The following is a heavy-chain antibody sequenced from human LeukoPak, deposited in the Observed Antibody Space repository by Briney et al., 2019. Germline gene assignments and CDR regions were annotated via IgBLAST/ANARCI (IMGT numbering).Heavy chain of an antibody. V-gene: IGHV4-59*01. Sequence: PSETLSLTCTVSGGSISSYYWSWIRQPPGKRLEWIGHIYYNGSTNYNPSLKSRVTISVDTSKNRFSLKLSSVTAADTAVYYCASRSSIWSGYQDTLYYFDSWGQGTLVTVSS. CDR3: ASRSSIWSGYQDTLYYFDS. J-gene: IGHJ4*02. D-gene: IGHD3-3*01. CDR2: IYYNGST. CDR1: GGSISSYY.